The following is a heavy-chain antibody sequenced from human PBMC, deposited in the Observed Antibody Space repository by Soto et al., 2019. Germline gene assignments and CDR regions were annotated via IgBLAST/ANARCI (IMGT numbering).Heavy chain of an antibody. V-gene: IGHV1-46*01. J-gene: IGHJ4*02. CDR1: GYTFTSLY. CDR3: ARAAGFCGSYPGGYYFDY. CDR2: TNPSSGST. Sequence: QVQLVQSGAEVKKPGASVKVSCKASGYTFTSLYIHWVRQAPGQGLEWMGITNPSSGSTTYAQKFQGRVTMTRDTSNSTGYMELSSLTSDDTSVYYCARAAGFCGSYPGGYYFDYWGPGTLVTVSS. D-gene: IGHD1-26*01.